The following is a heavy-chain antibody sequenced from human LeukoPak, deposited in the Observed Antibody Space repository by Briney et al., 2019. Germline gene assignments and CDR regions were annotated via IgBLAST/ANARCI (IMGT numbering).Heavy chain of an antibody. J-gene: IGHJ6*02. V-gene: IGHV3-30*18. Sequence: HPGGSLRLSCVASGFTFSSHGMHWVRQAPGKGLEWVAVISYDGSDKYYADSVKGRFTISRDNSKNTLYLQMNSLRAEDTAVYYCAKRRTVDTAMVTHYCGMDVWGQGTTVTVSS. D-gene: IGHD5-18*01. CDR3: AKRRTVDTAMVTHYCGMDV. CDR1: GFTFSSHG. CDR2: ISYDGSDK.